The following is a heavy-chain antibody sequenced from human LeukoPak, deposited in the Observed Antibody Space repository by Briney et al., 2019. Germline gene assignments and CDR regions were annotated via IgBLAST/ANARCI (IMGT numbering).Heavy chain of an antibody. CDR3: ARGEAVVAAGAISVVYYYGMDV. J-gene: IGHJ6*02. V-gene: IGHV1-8*01. D-gene: IGHD2-15*01. Sequence: GASVKVSCKASRYTFTSYDINWVRQATGQGLEWMGWMNPNSGNTGYAQKFQGRVTMTRYTSISTAYVELSSLRSEDTAVYYCARGEAVVAAGAISVVYYYGMDVWGQGTTVTVSS. CDR2: MNPNSGNT. CDR1: RYTFTSYD.